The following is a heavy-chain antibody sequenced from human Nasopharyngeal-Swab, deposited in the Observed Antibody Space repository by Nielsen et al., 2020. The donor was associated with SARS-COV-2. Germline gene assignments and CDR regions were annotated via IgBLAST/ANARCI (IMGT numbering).Heavy chain of an antibody. J-gene: IGHJ3*02. Sequence: WIRQPPGKGLEWVAVIWYDGSNKYYADSVTGRFTISRDNSKNTLYLQMNSLRAEDTAVYYYARGVRYNWNPDAFDIWGQGTMVTVSS. CDR2: IWYDGSNK. D-gene: IGHD1-1*01. V-gene: IGHV3-33*01. CDR3: ARGVRYNWNPDAFDI.